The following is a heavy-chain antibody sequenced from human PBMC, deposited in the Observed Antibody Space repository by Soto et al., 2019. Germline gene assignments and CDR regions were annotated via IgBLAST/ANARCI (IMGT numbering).Heavy chain of an antibody. J-gene: IGHJ4*02. V-gene: IGHV3-23*01. CDR1: GFSFSNYA. Sequence: EVQLLESGGGLVQPGGSLRLSCAASGFSFSNYAMPWVRQPPGKGLEWVSGVTGNADRTYYADSVKGRFTISRDNAKNTLYLQMNSLRAEDMAIYYCARDCSVNSAWVLKYWGQGALVTVSS. CDR2: VTGNADRT. D-gene: IGHD2-15*01. CDR3: ARDCSVNSAWVLKY.